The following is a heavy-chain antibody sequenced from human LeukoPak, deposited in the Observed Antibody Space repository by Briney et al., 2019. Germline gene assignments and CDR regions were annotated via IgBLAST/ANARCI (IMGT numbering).Heavy chain of an antibody. Sequence: GGSLRLSCAASGFTFSTYAMTWVRQAPGKGLEWVSGINSNGDEIYYADSVRGRFTISRDNSNNALYLQMDSLRAEDTAVYYCANWIGSSSRDYWGQGALVTVSS. V-gene: IGHV3-23*01. J-gene: IGHJ4*02. CDR2: INSNGDEI. D-gene: IGHD6-6*01. CDR3: ANWIGSSSRDY. CDR1: GFTFSTYA.